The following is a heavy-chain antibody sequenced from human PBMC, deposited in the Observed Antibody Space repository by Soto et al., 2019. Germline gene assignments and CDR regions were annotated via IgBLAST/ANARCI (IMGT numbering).Heavy chain of an antibody. D-gene: IGHD3-3*01. CDR2: ISAYNGNT. J-gene: IGHJ5*02. CDR3: ARENYDFWSGYSLTRCFDP. V-gene: IGHV1-18*01. CDR1: GYTFTSYC. Sequence: VGSVKVSCKASGYTFTSYCISWVRQAPGQGLEWMGWISAYNGNTNYAQKLQGRVTMTTDTSTSTAYMELRSLRSDDTAVYYCARENYDFWSGYSLTRCFDPWGQGTLVTVSS.